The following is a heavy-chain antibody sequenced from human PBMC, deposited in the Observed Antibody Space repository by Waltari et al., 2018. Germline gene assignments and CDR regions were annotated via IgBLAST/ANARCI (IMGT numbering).Heavy chain of an antibody. V-gene: IGHV4-39*01. CDR1: GGSISSSSFY. Sequence: QLQLQESGPGLVKPSETLYLTCTVSGGSISSSSFYWGWIRQPPGKGLEWIGSLYYTGSTYYNPSLKSRLTISVDTSKNQFSLKLTSVTAADTAVYYCARSPSYYGSGSCLDYWGQGTLVTVSS. J-gene: IGHJ4*02. CDR3: ARSPSYYGSGSCLDY. CDR2: LYYTGST. D-gene: IGHD3-10*01.